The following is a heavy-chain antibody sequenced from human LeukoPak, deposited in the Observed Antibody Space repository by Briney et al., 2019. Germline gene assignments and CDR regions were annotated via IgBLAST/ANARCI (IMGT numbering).Heavy chain of an antibody. V-gene: IGHV1-2*02. Sequence: ASVKVSCKASGYTFTGYYMHWVRQAPGQGLEWMGWINPNSGGTNYAQKFQGRVTMTRDTSISTAYMELSRLRSDDTAVYYRAREKGRIAAAVRYFDYWGQGTLVTVSS. CDR2: INPNSGGT. CDR3: AREKGRIAAAVRYFDY. J-gene: IGHJ4*02. D-gene: IGHD6-13*01. CDR1: GYTFTGYY.